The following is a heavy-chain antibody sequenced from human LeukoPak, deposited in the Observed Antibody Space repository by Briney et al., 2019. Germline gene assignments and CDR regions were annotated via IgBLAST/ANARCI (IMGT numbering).Heavy chain of an antibody. CDR2: IRSSSSAI. D-gene: IGHD3-22*01. CDR3: ARSYYDSSGDDAFDI. CDR1: GFTFSSYS. Sequence: GGSLRLSCAASGFTFSSYSMNWVRQAPGKGLEWVSYIRSSSSAIYYADSVKGRFTISRDNAKNSLYLQMNSLRAEDTAVYYCARSYYDSSGDDAFDIWGQGTMVTVSS. V-gene: IGHV3-48*01. J-gene: IGHJ3*02.